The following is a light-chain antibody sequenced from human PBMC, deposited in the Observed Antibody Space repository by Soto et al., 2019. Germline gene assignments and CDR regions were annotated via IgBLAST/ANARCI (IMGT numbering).Light chain of an antibody. CDR3: QQFPSSPPRT. Sequence: NVLKQSAGAVAVSGGEGATRSCRASQSIRTYVAWYQQKARQAPRLLIYDASNRATGIPARFSGSGSGTDFTLTILRLQHADFAAFHCQQFPSSPPRTFGRGTKVDIK. J-gene: IGKJ1*01. CDR2: DAS. CDR1: QSIRTY. V-gene: IGKV3-11*01.